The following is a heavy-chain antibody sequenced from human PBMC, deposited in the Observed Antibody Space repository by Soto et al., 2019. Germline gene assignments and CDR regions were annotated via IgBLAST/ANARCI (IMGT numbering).Heavy chain of an antibody. Sequence: QVQLLQSGAEVKKPGSSVRVSCEASGGTFRTYAISWVRQAPGQGLEWMGEIIPIFGTVNYAQKFQGRVTITADESTTTVYMDLRSLRSEDTGVYYCAKGAVAGTPTSYYYYGMDVWGQGTTVTVSS. CDR1: GGTFRTYA. CDR3: AKGAVAGTPTSYYYYGMDV. V-gene: IGHV1-69*12. D-gene: IGHD6-19*01. J-gene: IGHJ6*02. CDR2: IIPIFGTV.